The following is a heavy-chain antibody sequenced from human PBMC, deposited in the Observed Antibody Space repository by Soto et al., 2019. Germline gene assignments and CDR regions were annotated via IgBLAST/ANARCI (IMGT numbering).Heavy chain of an antibody. CDR1: GGSISSSSYY. CDR3: ARRWEGPYYDILTGYYTAGYYYYGMDV. CDR2: IYYSGST. V-gene: IGHV4-39*01. J-gene: IGHJ6*02. D-gene: IGHD3-9*01. Sequence: QLQLQESGPGLVKPSETLSLTCTVSGGSISSSSYYWGWIRQPPGKGLEWIGSIYYSGSTYYNPSLKSRVTISVDTSKNQFSLKLSSVTAADTAVYYCARRWEGPYYDILTGYYTAGYYYYGMDVWGQGTTVTVSS.